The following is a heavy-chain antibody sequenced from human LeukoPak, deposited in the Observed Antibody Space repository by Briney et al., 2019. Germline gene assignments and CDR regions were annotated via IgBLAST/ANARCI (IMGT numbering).Heavy chain of an antibody. Sequence: GRSLRLSCAASGFTFSSYGMHWVRQAPGKGLEWVAVISYDGSNKYYADSVKGRFTISRDNSKNTLYLQMNSLRAEDTAVYYCAKDKEIGYYDSSGYYWNWGQGTLVTVSS. V-gene: IGHV3-30*18. J-gene: IGHJ4*02. CDR3: AKDKEIGYYDSSGYYWN. CDR1: GFTFSSYG. CDR2: ISYDGSNK. D-gene: IGHD3-22*01.